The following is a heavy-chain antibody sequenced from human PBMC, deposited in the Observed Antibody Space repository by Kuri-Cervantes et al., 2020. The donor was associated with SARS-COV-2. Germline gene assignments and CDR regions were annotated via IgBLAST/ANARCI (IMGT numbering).Heavy chain of an antibody. CDR3: ARDPGWELLGYYYMDV. CDR2: IYTSGST. J-gene: IGHJ6*03. D-gene: IGHD1-26*01. CDR1: GGSISSYY. V-gene: IGHV4-4*09. Sequence: SETLSLTCTVSGGSISSYYWSWIRQPAGKGLEWIGYIYTSGSTNYNPSLKSRVTISVDTSKNQFSLKLSSVTAADTAVYYCARDPGWELLGYYYMDVWGKGTTVTVSS.